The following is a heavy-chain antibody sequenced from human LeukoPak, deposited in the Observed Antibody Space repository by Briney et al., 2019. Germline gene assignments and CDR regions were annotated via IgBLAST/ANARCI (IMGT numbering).Heavy chain of an antibody. CDR2: ISDDGRDI. V-gene: IGHV3-30*04. J-gene: IGHJ6*03. D-gene: IGHD6-6*01. CDR1: GFTFSTFP. Sequence: PGGSLRLTCEASGFTFSTFPMHWVRQTPDKRLEWVAVISDDGRDIYYADPVKGRFTISRDNSRNTLYLQMNSLSPEDTALFYCARVGRVSIYPSYMDVWGKGTTVTVSS. CDR3: ARVGRVSIYPSYMDV.